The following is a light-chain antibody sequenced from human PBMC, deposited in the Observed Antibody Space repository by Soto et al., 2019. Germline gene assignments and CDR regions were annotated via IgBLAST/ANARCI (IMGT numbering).Light chain of an antibody. V-gene: IGKV3-11*01. J-gene: IGKJ5*01. CDR1: QSLNSDY. CDR3: QQRSNWPPIT. Sequence: VFTQSLWTVSLTPGERATLSCGTSQSLNSDYLAWYQQIPGQAPRLLIYDASNRATGIPARFSGSGSGTDFTLTISSLEPEDFAVYYCQQRSNWPPITFGQGTRLEIK. CDR2: DAS.